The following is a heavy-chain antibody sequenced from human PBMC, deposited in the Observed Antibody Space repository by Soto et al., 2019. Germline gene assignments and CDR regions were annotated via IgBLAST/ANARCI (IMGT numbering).Heavy chain of an antibody. V-gene: IGHV3-30-3*01. CDR1: GFTFSSYA. CDR3: ARDRRAHCSSTSCYYYYYGMDV. J-gene: IGHJ6*02. D-gene: IGHD2-2*01. Sequence: GGSLRLSCAASGFTFSSYAMHWVRQAPGKGLEWVAVISYDGSNKYYADSVKGRFTISRDNSKNTLYLQMNSLRAEDTAVYYCARDRRAHCSSTSCYYYYYGMDVWGQGTTVTVSS. CDR2: ISYDGSNK.